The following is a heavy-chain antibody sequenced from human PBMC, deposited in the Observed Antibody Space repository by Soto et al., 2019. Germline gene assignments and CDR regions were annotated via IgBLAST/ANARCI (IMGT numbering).Heavy chain of an antibody. D-gene: IGHD2-2*01. CDR3: AKLSGGYCGSTSCYGDFDY. J-gene: IGHJ4*02. V-gene: IGHV3-21*01. Sequence: EVQLVESGGGLVKPGGSLRLSCAASGFTFSSYSMNWVRQAPGKGLEWVSSISSSSSYIYYADSVKGRFTISRDNAKNSLYLQMNSLRAEDTAVYYCAKLSGGYCGSTSCYGDFDYWGQGTLVTVSS. CDR2: ISSSSSYI. CDR1: GFTFSSYS.